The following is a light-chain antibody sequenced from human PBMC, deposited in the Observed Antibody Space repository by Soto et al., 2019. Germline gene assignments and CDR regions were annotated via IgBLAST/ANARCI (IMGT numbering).Light chain of an antibody. CDR2: GAS. J-gene: IGKJ1*01. CDR3: QQYGSSPRT. CDR1: HSFSXSY. V-gene: IGKV3-20*01. Sequence: EIVLTQSPGTLSFSPGERATLSCRAIHSFSXSYLAWYQQKPGQAPRLLIYGASSRATGIPDRFSGSGSGTDFTLTISRLEPEDFAVYYCQQYGSSPRTFGQGTKVDIK.